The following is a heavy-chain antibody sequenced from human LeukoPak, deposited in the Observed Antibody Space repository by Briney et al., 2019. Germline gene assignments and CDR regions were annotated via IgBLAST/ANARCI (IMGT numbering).Heavy chain of an antibody. Sequence: ASVKVSCKASGGTFSSYAISWVRQAPGQGLEWMGGIIPIFGTANYAQKFQGRVTITTDESTSTAHMELSSLRSEDTAVYYCATHAERITMIVGDAFDIWGQGTMVTVSS. V-gene: IGHV1-69*05. CDR2: IIPIFGTA. D-gene: IGHD3-22*01. J-gene: IGHJ3*02. CDR3: ATHAERITMIVGDAFDI. CDR1: GGTFSSYA.